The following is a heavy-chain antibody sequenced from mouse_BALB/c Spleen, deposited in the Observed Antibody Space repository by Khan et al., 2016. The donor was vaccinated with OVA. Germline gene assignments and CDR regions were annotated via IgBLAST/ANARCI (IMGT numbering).Heavy chain of an antibody. CDR2: ISYSGST. J-gene: IGHJ2*01. CDR1: GYSITSGYG. D-gene: IGHD1-2*01. Sequence: LQESGPGLVKPSQSLSLTCTVTGYSITSGYGWNWIRQFPGNKLEWMGYISYSGSTNYNPSIKSRISITRDTSNSQFFLQFNSVTTEDTATYYCARTARIKYWGQGTTLTVSS. V-gene: IGHV3-2*02. CDR3: ARTARIKY.